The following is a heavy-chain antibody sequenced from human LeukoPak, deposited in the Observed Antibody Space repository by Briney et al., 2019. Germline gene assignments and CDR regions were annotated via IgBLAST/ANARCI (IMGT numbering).Heavy chain of an antibody. V-gene: IGHV4-31*03. D-gene: IGHD3-16*01. J-gene: IGHJ4*02. CDR3: ARAQLTYYDYVVDY. CDR2: IYYSGST. CDR1: GGSISSGGYY. Sequence: SETLSLTCTVSGGSISSGGYYWSWIRQHPGKGLEWIGYIYYSGSTYYNPSLKSRVTISVDTSKNQFSLKLSSVTAADTAVYCCARAQLTYYDYVVDYWGQGTLVTVSS.